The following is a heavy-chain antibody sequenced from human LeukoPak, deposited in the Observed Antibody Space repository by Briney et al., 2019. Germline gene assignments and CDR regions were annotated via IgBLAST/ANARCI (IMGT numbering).Heavy chain of an antibody. Sequence: GGSLRLSCAASGFTFSSYWMHWVRQAPGKGLVWVSRINSDGSSTSYADSVKGRFTISRDNAKNTLYLQMNSLRAEDTAVYYCARDPLGHCSSSNCYTRMEFDYWGQGTLVTVSS. CDR1: GFTFSSYW. D-gene: IGHD2-2*02. CDR2: INSDGSST. CDR3: ARDPLGHCSSSNCYTRMEFDY. J-gene: IGHJ4*02. V-gene: IGHV3-74*01.